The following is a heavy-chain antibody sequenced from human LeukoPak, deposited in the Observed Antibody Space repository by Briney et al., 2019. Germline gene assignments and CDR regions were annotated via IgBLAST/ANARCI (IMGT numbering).Heavy chain of an antibody. CDR3: ARGRITGRPHPSPTYYYYGMDV. J-gene: IGHJ6*02. D-gene: IGHD1-14*01. Sequence: SETLSLTCAVYGGSFSGYYWSWIRQPPGKGLEWIGEINHSGSTNYNPSLKSRVTISVDTSKNQFSLKLSSVTAADTAVYYCARGRITGRPHPSPTYYYYGMDVWGQGTTVTVSS. CDR2: INHSGST. CDR1: GGSFSGYY. V-gene: IGHV4-34*01.